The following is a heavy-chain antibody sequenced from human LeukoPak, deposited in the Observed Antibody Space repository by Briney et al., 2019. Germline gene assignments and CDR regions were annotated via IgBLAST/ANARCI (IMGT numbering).Heavy chain of an antibody. D-gene: IGHD2-21*02. CDR1: GGSISSGGYS. V-gene: IGHV4-30-2*01. CDR3: ARDLKSAYCGGDCYSV. Sequence: SETLSLTCAVSGGSISSGGYSWSWIRQPPGKGLEWIGYIYHSGSTYYNPSLKSRVTISVDRSKNQFSLKLSSVTAADTAVYYCARDLKSAYCGGDCYSVWGQGTMVTVSS. J-gene: IGHJ3*01. CDR2: IYHSGST.